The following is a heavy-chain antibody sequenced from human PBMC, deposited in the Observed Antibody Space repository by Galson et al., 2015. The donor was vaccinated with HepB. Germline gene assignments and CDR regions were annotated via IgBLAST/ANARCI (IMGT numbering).Heavy chain of an antibody. CDR1: GYTFTRYG. V-gene: IGHV1-18*01. D-gene: IGHD3-3*01. Sequence: SVKVSCKASGYTFTRYGISGVRQAPGQGLEWMGWISAYNGNTNYAQKLQGRVTMTTDTSTSTAYMELRSLRSDDTAVYYCARGGPTIFGVVIIRDNWFDPWGQGTLVTVSS. J-gene: IGHJ5*02. CDR2: ISAYNGNT. CDR3: ARGGPTIFGVVIIRDNWFDP.